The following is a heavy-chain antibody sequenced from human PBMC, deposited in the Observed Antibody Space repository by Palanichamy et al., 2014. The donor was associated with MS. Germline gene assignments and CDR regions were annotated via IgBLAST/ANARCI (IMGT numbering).Heavy chain of an antibody. Sequence: QLQLQESGPGLVKPSETLSLTCTVSGGSISSSSYYWGWIRQPPGKGLEWIGSIYYSGSTYYNPSLKSRVTISVDTSKNQFSLKLSSVTAADTAVYYCARHGGGSCSGYFDYWGQGTLVTVSS. V-gene: IGHV4-39*01. CDR3: ARHGGGSCSGYFDY. D-gene: IGHD1-26*01. J-gene: IGHJ4*02. CDR1: GGSISSSSYY. CDR2: IYYSGST.